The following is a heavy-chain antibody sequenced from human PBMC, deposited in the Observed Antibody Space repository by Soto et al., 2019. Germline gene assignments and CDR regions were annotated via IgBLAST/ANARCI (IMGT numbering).Heavy chain of an antibody. Sequence: ASVKVSCKASGYTFTSYGMSWVRQAPGQGLEWMGWISAYNGNTNYAQKLQGRFTMTTDTSTSTAYMELRSLRSEDTAVYYCARGLQLELRSLYYYYGMDVWGQGTTVTVSS. D-gene: IGHD1-1*01. J-gene: IGHJ6*02. V-gene: IGHV1-18*04. CDR1: GYTFTSYG. CDR2: ISAYNGNT. CDR3: ARGLQLELRSLYYYYGMDV.